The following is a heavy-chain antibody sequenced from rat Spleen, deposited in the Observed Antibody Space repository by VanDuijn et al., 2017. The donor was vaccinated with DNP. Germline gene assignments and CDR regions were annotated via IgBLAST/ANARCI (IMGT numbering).Heavy chain of an antibody. J-gene: IGHJ3*01. D-gene: IGHD4-4*01. CDR2: INYDGSGT. CDR3: ARQKVGFFAY. CDR1: GFTFSNYG. Sequence: EVQLVESGGGLVQPGRSLKLSCAASGFTFSNYGMAWVRQAPKKGLEWVASINYDGSGTYYRDSVKGRFTISRDNANSTLYLQMDSLRSEDTATYYCARQKVGFFAYWGQGTLVTVSS. V-gene: IGHV5-29*01.